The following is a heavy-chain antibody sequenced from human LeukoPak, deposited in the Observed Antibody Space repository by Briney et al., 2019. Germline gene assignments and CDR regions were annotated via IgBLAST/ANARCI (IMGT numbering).Heavy chain of an antibody. CDR2: ISAYNGNT. Sequence: ASVKVSCTASGYTFTSYGISWVRQAPGQGLEWMGWISAYNGNTNYAQKLQGRVTTTRNTSISTAYMELSSLRSEDTAVYYCARGRWYYDFWSGYYGPFDYWGQGTLVTVSS. D-gene: IGHD3-3*01. CDR1: GYTFTSYG. V-gene: IGHV1-18*01. CDR3: ARGRWYYDFWSGYYGPFDY. J-gene: IGHJ4*02.